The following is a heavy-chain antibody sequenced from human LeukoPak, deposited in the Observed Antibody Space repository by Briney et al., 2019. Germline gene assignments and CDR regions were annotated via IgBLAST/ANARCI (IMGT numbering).Heavy chain of an antibody. Sequence: GGSLRLSCAASGFTFSSYAMSWVRQAPGKGLEWVSAISGSGGSTYYADSVKGRFTISRDNSKNTLYLQMNSLKTEDTAVYYCTTEGYQLLYFNWFDPWGQGTLVTVSS. CDR3: TTEGYQLLYFNWFDP. D-gene: IGHD2-2*02. CDR1: GFTFSSYA. J-gene: IGHJ5*02. V-gene: IGHV3-23*01. CDR2: ISGSGGST.